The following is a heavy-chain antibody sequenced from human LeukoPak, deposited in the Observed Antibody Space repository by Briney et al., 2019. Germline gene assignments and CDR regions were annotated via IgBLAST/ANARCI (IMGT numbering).Heavy chain of an antibody. CDR1: GFIFSDYY. Sequence: RPGGSLRLFCAACGFIFSDYYMSGIRQARGGGLEGVSYISSSGSSIYYADSVKGRFTISRDNAKNSLYLQMNSLRAEDTAVYYCATMSITMIVVVHDYWGQGTLVTVSS. J-gene: IGHJ4*02. CDR2: ISSSGSSI. CDR3: ATMSITMIVVVHDY. D-gene: IGHD3-22*01. V-gene: IGHV3-11*04.